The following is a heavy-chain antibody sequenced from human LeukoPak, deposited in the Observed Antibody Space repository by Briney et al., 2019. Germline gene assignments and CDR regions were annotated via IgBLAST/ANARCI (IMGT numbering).Heavy chain of an antibody. CDR2: LNSDGSST. D-gene: IGHD3-3*01. V-gene: IGHV3-74*01. CDR1: GFTLSNYW. CDR3: ARGGVVGGLDY. Sequence: GGSLRLSCAASGFTLSNYWMHWVRQAPGKGLVWVSLLNSDGSSTNYADSVKGRFTISRDSAKNTLYPQMNSLRADDTAVYYCARGGVVGGLDYWGQGTLVTVSS. J-gene: IGHJ4*02.